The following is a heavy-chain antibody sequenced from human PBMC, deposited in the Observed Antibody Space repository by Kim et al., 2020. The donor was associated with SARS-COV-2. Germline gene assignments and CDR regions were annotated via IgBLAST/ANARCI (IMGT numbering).Heavy chain of an antibody. CDR1: GGSISSYY. V-gene: IGHV4-59*08. Sequence: ETLSLTCTVSGGSISSYYWSWIRQPPGKGLEWIGYIYYSGSSNHNPSLKGRVTISVDTSKNQFSLRLSSVTAADTAVYYCARQNLYCSSTSCYYDAFD. J-gene: IGHJ3*02. CDR3: ARQNLYCSSTSCYYDAFD. CDR2: IYYSGSS. D-gene: IGHD2-2*01.